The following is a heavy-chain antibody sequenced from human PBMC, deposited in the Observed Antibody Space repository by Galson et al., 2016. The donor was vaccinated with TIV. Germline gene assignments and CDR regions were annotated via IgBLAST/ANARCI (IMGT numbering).Heavy chain of an antibody. V-gene: IGHV1-2*06. CDR1: GGTFSSYG. CDR3: ARSYYYDSSAYYFDY. J-gene: IGHJ4*02. D-gene: IGHD3-22*01. Sequence: SVKVSCKASGGTFSSYGISWVRQAPGQGLEWMGRINPNSGATDYAQKFQGRVTMTRDTSISTAYMELSRLTYDDTAVYYCARSYYYDSSAYYFDYWGQGTLVTVSS. CDR2: INPNSGAT.